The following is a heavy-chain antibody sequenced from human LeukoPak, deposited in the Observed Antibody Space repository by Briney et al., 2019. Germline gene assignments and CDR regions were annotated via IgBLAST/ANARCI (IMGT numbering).Heavy chain of an antibody. CDR1: GYTFTSYG. Sequence: ASVKVSCKASGYTFTSYGISWVRQAPGQGLEWMGWISAYNGNTNYAQKLQGRVTMTTDTSTSTAYMELRSLRSEDTALYYCAKDLSPGPLGHFDYWGQGTLVTVSS. CDR2: ISAYNGNT. V-gene: IGHV1-18*01. J-gene: IGHJ4*02. CDR3: AKDLSPGPLGHFDY. D-gene: IGHD2/OR15-2a*01.